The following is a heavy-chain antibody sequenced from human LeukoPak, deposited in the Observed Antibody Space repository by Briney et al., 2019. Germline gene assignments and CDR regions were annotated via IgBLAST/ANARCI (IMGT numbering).Heavy chain of an antibody. Sequence: GGSLRLSCAASGFTVSSNYMSWVRQAPGKGLEWVSVIYSGGSTYYADSEKGRFTISRDNAQNTLYLQMNSLRAEDTAVYYCARGLCGSWHSTYYYYYYGMDVWGQGTTVTVSS. V-gene: IGHV3-66*01. CDR2: IYSGGST. D-gene: IGHD6-13*01. CDR3: ARGLCGSWHSTYYYYYYGMDV. CDR1: GFTVSSNY. J-gene: IGHJ6*02.